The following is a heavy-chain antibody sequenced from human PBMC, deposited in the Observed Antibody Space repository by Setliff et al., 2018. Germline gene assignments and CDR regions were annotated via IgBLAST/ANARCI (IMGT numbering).Heavy chain of an antibody. V-gene: IGHV3-7*01. CDR2: IQQDGSEK. D-gene: IGHD2-2*01. CDR3: ARARYCSSTSCYYYYYMDV. Sequence: GGSLRLSCAASGFTFSYYWMSWVRQAPGKGLEWVANIQQDGSEKYHVDSVMGQFTISRDNAKNTLYLQMNSLRAEDTAVYYCARARYCSSTSCYYYYYMDVWGKGTTVTVSS. J-gene: IGHJ6*03. CDR1: GFTFSYYW.